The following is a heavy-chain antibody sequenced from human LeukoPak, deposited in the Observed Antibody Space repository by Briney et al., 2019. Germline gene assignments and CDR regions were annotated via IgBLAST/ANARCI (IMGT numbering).Heavy chain of an antibody. V-gene: IGHV4-39*02. CDR3: AREASPGRYYFDY. Sequence: SETLSLTYTVSGGSISSSSYYWGWSRQPPGKGLEWIGSIYYSGSTHYTPSLKSRVTMSVDTSKNQLSLELTSVTAADPAVYYCAREASPGRYYFDYWGQGTLVTVSS. CDR1: GGSISSSSYY. J-gene: IGHJ4*02. CDR2: IYYSGST.